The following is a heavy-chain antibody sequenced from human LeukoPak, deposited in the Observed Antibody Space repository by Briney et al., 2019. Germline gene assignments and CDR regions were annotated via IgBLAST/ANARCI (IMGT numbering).Heavy chain of an antibody. J-gene: IGHJ3*02. D-gene: IGHD3-10*01. V-gene: IGHV1-2*02. CDR1: GYTFTRYY. Sequence: ASVKVSCKASGYTFTRYYMHWVRQAPGQGLEWMGWINPNSGGTNYAQKFQGRVTMTRDTSISTAYMELSRLRSEDTAVYYCARDPTRNYYGSGSSHAFDIWGQGTMVTVSS. CDR2: INPNSGGT. CDR3: ARDPTRNYYGSGSSHAFDI.